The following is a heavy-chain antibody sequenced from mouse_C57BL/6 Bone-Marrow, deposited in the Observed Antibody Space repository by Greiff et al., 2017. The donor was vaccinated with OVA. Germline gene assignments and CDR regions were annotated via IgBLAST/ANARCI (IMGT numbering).Heavy chain of an antibody. D-gene: IGHD2-4*01. V-gene: IGHV5-9-1*02. CDR3: TMYDYYYYAMDY. CDR2: ISSGGDYI. Sequence: EVQLVESGEGLVKPGGSLKLSCAASGFTFSSYAMSWVRQTPEKRLEWVAYISSGGDYIYYADTVKGRFTISRDNARNTLYLQMSSLKSEDTAMYYCTMYDYYYYAMDYWGQGTSVTVSS. CDR1: GFTFSSYA. J-gene: IGHJ4*01.